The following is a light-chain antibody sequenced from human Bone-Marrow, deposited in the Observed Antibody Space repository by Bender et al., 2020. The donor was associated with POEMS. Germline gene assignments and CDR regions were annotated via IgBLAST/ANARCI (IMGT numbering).Light chain of an antibody. Sequence: SYVLTQPPSVSVAPGQTARMTCGRDNNGGGSIHWYQQKPGQAPVLVVFDTDDRPSGIPERFSGSSSGNTATLTIGRVEAGDEADYYCQVWDTSDDPVWVFGGGTKLTVL. J-gene: IGLJ3*02. CDR3: QVWDTSDDPVWV. CDR2: DTD. V-gene: IGLV3-21*02. CDR1: NNGGGS.